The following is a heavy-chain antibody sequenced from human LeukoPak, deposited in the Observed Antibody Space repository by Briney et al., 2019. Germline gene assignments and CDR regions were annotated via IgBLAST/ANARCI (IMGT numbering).Heavy chain of an antibody. CDR2: ICNCCIYI. J-gene: IGHJ5*02. V-gene: IGHV3-21*01. CDR1: VFTFSSYN. D-gene: IGHD6-13*01. CDR3: ATDLRDSSSWYWFDP. Sequence: GGSLRLSCAASVFTFSSYNKHWLRRAPEEGLVWVSSICNCCIYIFHAATVKGRFTISRDNAKNSLYQQMNSLRAEDTAVYYCATDLRDSSSWYWFDPWGQGTLVTVSS.